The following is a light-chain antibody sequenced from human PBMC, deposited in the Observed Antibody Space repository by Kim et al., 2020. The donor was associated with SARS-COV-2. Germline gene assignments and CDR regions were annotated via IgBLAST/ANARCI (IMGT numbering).Light chain of an antibody. J-gene: IGLJ2*01. V-gene: IGLV6-57*03. Sequence: VTISCTRRSGAIASNDVQWSYQRPGRAPTAVIVENNPRPSGVPYRFSRSTDSSSNSASLTISCLETEDEADYYCHSYDSNNHLVFGGGTQLTVL. CDR1: SGAIASND. CDR3: HSYDSNNHLV. CDR2: ENN.